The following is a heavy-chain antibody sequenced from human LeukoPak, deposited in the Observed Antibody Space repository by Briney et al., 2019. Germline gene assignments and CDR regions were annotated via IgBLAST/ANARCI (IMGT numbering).Heavy chain of an antibody. J-gene: IGHJ5*02. V-gene: IGHV1-46*01. D-gene: IGHD2-2*01. CDR3: ATLGYYSSTSCPRWFDP. CDR1: GYTFTSYY. Sequence: ASVKVSCKASGYTFTSYYMHWVRQAPGQGLEWMGIINPSGGSTSYAQKFQGRVTMTRDTSTSTVYMELSSLRSEDTAVYYCATLGYYSSTSCPRWFDPWGQGTLVTVSS. CDR2: INPSGGST.